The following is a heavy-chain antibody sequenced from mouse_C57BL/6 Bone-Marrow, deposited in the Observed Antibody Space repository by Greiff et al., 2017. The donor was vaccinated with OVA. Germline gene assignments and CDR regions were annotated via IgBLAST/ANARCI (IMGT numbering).Heavy chain of an antibody. CDR3: ATWRYFDV. V-gene: IGHV1-50*01. J-gene: IGHJ1*03. Sequence: QVQLQQPGAELVKPGASVKLSCKASGYTFTSYWMQWVKQRPGQGLEWIGEIDPSDSYTNYNGKFKGKATLTADKSSSTAYMQLSSLTSEDSAVYFCATWRYFDVWGTGTTVTVSS. CDR2: IDPSDSYT. CDR1: GYTFTSYW.